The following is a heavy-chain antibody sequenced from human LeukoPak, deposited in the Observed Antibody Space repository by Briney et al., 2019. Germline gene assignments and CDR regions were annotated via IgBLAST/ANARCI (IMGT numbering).Heavy chain of an antibody. J-gene: IGHJ5*02. V-gene: IGHV3-30*18. CDR1: GFTFSSYG. CDR3: AKVFSP. CDR2: ISYDGSNK. Sequence: GGSLRLSCAASGFTFSSYGMHWVRQAPGKGLEGVAVISYDGSNKYYADSVKGRFTISRDNSKNTLYLQMNSLRAEDTAVYYCAKVFSPWGQGTLVTVSS.